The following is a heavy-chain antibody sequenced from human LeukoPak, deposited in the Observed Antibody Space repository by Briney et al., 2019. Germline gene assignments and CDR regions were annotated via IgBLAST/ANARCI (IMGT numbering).Heavy chain of an antibody. V-gene: IGHV3-48*03. CDR2: ISSSGSTF. J-gene: IGHJ4*02. D-gene: IGHD6-13*01. CDR1: GFTFSSYE. CDR3: ARDNRGSCWYFDY. Sequence: GGSLRLSCAASGFTFSSYEMNWVSQAPGKGLEWVSYISSSGSTFYYADSVKGRFTISRDNAKNSLYLQMNSLRAEDTAVYYCARDNRGSCWYFDYWGQGTLVTVSS.